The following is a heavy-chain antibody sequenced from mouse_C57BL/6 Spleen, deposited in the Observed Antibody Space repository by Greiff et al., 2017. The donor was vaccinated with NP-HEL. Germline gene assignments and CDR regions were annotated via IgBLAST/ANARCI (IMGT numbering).Heavy chain of an antibody. CDR3: KDYSNYWSGY. V-gene: IGHV1-15*01. CDR2: IDPETGGT. J-gene: IGHJ2*01. D-gene: IGHD2-5*01. Sequence: VQLQQSGAELVRPGASVTLSCKASGYTFTDYEMHWVKQTPVHGLEWIGAIDPETGGTAYNQKFKGKAILTADKSSSTAYMELRSLTSEDSAVYYCKDYSNYWSGYWGQGTTLTVSS. CDR1: GYTFTDYE.